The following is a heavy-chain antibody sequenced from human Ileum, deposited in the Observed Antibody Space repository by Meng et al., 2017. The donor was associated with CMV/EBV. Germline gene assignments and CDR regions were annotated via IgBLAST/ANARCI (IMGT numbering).Heavy chain of an antibody. CDR3: ASDITGNSYAYDS. D-gene: IGHD3-16*01. CDR2: IIPIIGRP. J-gene: IGHJ5*01. V-gene: IGHV1-69*04. Sequence: SVKVSCKASGGTLSSYVISWVCQAPGQGLEWMGRIIPIIGRPHHAQRFQDRVSITADKATSTVYMELRTLTSEDTAVYFCASDITGNSYAYDSWGQGTLVTVSS. CDR1: GGTLSSYV.